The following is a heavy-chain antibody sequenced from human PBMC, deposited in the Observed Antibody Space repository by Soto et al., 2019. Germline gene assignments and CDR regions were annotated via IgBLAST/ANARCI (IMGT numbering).Heavy chain of an antibody. D-gene: IGHD3-22*01. CDR1: GGSVSSGSYY. V-gene: IGHV4-61*01. Sequence: SETLPLTCTVSGGSVSSGSYYWSWIRQPPGKGLEWIGYIYYSGSTNYNPSLKSRVTISVDTSKNQFSLKLSSVTAADTAVYYCARAPNSSGGWGAFDIWGQGTMVTVSS. CDR2: IYYSGST. CDR3: ARAPNSSGGWGAFDI. J-gene: IGHJ3*02.